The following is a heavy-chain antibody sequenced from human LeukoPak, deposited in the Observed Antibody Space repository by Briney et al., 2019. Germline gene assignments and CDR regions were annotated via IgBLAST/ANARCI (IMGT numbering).Heavy chain of an antibody. V-gene: IGHV1-2*02. CDR1: GYTFTGYS. J-gene: IGHJ5*02. CDR2: INPNSGVT. D-gene: IGHD1-1*01. CDR3: ARGTNYNWNDVNWFAP. Sequence: ASVKVSCKASGYTFTGYSMHWVRQAPGQGLEWMGWINPNSGVTNYAQKFQVRVTMTRDTSISTAYMELSRLTSDDTAVYYCARGTNYNWNDVNWFAPWAQETLVTVSS.